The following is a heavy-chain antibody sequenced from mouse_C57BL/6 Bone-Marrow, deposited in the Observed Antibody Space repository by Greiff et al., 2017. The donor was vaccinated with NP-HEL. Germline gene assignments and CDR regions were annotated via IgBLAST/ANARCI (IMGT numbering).Heavy chain of an antibody. CDR1: GYTFTSYD. V-gene: IGHV1-85*01. CDR3: ARLYSKDY. Sequence: VQLVESGPELVKPGASVKLSCKASGYTFTSYDINWVKQRPGQGLEWIGWIYPRVGSTKYNEKFKGKATLTVDTSSSTAYMELHSMTSQDTAVYFCARLYSKDYWGQGTTLTVSS. J-gene: IGHJ2*01. D-gene: IGHD2-5*01. CDR2: IYPRVGST.